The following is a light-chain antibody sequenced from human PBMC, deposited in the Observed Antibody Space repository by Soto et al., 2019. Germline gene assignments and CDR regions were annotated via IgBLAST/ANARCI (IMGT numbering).Light chain of an antibody. V-gene: IGKV3-15*01. Sequence: EVVLTQSPVTLSLSPGERATLSCRASQSFRGLLAWYQQKPGQAPRLLIYGASARAAGIPARFSGSGSGTEFTLTISGLQSEDFAVYYCHQYDNWPRTFGQGTKVEIK. CDR1: QSFRGL. CDR3: HQYDNWPRT. J-gene: IGKJ1*01. CDR2: GAS.